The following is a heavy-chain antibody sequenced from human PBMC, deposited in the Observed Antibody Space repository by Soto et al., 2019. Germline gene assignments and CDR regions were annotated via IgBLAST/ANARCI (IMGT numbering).Heavy chain of an antibody. CDR2: ISYDGSNK. CDR3: ARVRRHLYSSSAGPYYYGMDV. V-gene: IGHV3-30-3*01. Sequence: SLRLSCAASGFTFSSYAMHWVRQAPGKGLEWVAVISYDGSNKYYADSVKGRFTISRDNSKNTLYLQMNSLRAEDTAVYYCARVRRHLYSSSAGPYYYGMDVWGQGTTVTVSS. D-gene: IGHD6-6*01. CDR1: GFTFSSYA. J-gene: IGHJ6*02.